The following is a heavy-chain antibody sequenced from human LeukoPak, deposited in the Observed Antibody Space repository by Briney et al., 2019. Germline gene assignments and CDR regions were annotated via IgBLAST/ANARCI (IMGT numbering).Heavy chain of an antibody. D-gene: IGHD2-8*01. CDR3: STGPGYCTNGICYPAY. CDR1: GFTFNNAW. CDR2: IKSKTDGGTT. Sequence: PGGSLRLSCAASGFTFNNAWMSWVRQAPGKGLEWVGRIKSKTDGGTTDYAAPVKGRFTIPRDDSKNTLYLQMNSLKTEDTAVYCCSTGPGYCTNGICYPAYWGQGTLVTVSS. J-gene: IGHJ4*02. V-gene: IGHV3-15*01.